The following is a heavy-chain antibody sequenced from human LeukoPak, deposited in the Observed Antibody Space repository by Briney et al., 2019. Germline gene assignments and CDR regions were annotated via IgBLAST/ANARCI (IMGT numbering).Heavy chain of an antibody. D-gene: IGHD2-2*01. V-gene: IGHV4-39*01. CDR2: INYSGST. CDR3: ARLGRCDISSCPFYYYYYYMDV. Sequence: SETLSLTCTVSGGSISSSTYYWGWIRQSPGKGLEWIGTINYSGSTYYNPSLKSRVTISVDTSKNQFSLKLSSVTAADTAVYYCARLGRCDISSCPFYYYYYYMDVWGKGTTVTVSS. CDR1: GGSISSSTYY. J-gene: IGHJ6*03.